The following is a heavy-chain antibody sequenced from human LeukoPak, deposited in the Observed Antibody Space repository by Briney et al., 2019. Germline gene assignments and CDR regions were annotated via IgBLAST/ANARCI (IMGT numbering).Heavy chain of an antibody. D-gene: IGHD3-22*01. V-gene: IGHV1-46*01. CDR3: AREGDYYDRSLGEF. J-gene: IGHJ4*02. Sequence: ASVKLSCKASGYTFTTYYIHWVRQAPGQGLEWMGIINPSTGCNDCAQHFQGRVTLTRETSTSTVYMELSGLRSEDTAVYYCAREGDYYDRSLGEFWGQGTLVTVSS. CDR1: GYTFTTYY. CDR2: INPSTGCN.